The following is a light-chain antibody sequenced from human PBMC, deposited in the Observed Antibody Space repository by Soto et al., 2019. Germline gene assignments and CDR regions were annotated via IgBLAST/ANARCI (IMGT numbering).Light chain of an antibody. J-gene: IGKJ5*01. Sequence: DIQLTQSPSFLSASVGDRVTITCRASQGISSYLAWYQQKPGKAPKLLIYAESTLQSGVPSRFSGSGSGTEFTLTISILQPEDFATYYCQQLNSYPSITFGHGTRLEIK. CDR3: QQLNSYPSIT. CDR2: AES. V-gene: IGKV1-9*01. CDR1: QGISSY.